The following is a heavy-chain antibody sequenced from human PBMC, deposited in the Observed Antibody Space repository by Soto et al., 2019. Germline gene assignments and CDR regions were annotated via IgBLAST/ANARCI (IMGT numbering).Heavy chain of an antibody. CDR3: ARSVGRTFAIVVVPAYYYYGMVV. D-gene: IGHD2-2*01. CDR2: IIPIFGTA. V-gene: IGHV1-69*13. CDR1: GGTFSSYA. J-gene: IGHJ6*02. Sequence: SVKVSCKASGGTFSSYAISWVRQAPGQGLEWMGGIIPIFGTANYAQKFQGRVTITADEFTSTAYMELSSLRSEDTAVYYCARSVGRTFAIVVVPAYYYYGMVVWGQGTTVTVSS.